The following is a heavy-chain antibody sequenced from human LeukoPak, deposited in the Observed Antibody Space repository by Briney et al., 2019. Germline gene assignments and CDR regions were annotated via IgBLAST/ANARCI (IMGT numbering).Heavy chain of an antibody. CDR1: GYTFTGYY. CDR2: INPSGTGT. J-gene: IGHJ5*02. D-gene: IGHD5-24*01. CDR3: ATDHSMANTAWWFDP. V-gene: IGHV1-46*01. Sequence: ASVKVSCKASGYTFTGYYMHWVRQAPGQGLEWMGVINPSGTGTSYAQKFQGRITMSRDKSTSTVYMELSSLRSEDTAFYYCATDHSMANTAWWFDPWGQGTLVTVSS.